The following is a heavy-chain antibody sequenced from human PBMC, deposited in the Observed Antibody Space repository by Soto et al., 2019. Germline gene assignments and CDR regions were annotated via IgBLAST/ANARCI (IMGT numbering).Heavy chain of an antibody. D-gene: IGHD6-19*01. CDR3: ATDRAPRRQWIIDPFAY. J-gene: IGHJ4*02. CDR2: ISYDGTKT. CDR1: GFTFSIYA. Sequence: QVQLVESGGGVVQPGRSLRVSCAASGFTFSIYAMHWVRQAPGTGLEWVAVISYDGTKTYYADSVKGRFTISRDNSKNSLYLQMTSLRDEDTAVYYCATDRAPRRQWIIDPFAYWRQGTVVTVSP. V-gene: IGHV3-30*03.